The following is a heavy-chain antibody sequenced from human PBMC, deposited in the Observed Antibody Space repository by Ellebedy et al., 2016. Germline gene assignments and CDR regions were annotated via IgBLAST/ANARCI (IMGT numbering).Heavy chain of an antibody. Sequence: GGSLRLSXAASGFTVSSNYMSWVRQAPGKGLEWVSVIYSGGSTYYADSVKGRFTISRDNSKNTLYLQMNSLRAEDTAVYYCARAPPRGGTMVRGVLPPPFDYWGQGTLVTVSS. J-gene: IGHJ4*02. D-gene: IGHD3-10*01. CDR2: IYSGGST. V-gene: IGHV3-66*01. CDR1: GFTVSSNY. CDR3: ARAPPRGGTMVRGVLPPPFDY.